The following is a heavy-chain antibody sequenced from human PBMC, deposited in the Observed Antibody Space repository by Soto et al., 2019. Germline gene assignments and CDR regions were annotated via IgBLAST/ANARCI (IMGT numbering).Heavy chain of an antibody. D-gene: IGHD3-10*01. CDR3: ASNAGGYYGSGSYVH. CDR1: GGSISSGGYS. CDR2: IYHSGST. V-gene: IGHV4-30-2*01. Sequence: SETLSLTCAVSGGSISSGGYSWSWIRQPPGKGLEWIGYIYHSGSTYYNPALKSRVTISVDSYKNQFSLKLSFVTAADTAVYYCASNAGGYYGSGSYVHWGQGTLVTVSS. J-gene: IGHJ4*02.